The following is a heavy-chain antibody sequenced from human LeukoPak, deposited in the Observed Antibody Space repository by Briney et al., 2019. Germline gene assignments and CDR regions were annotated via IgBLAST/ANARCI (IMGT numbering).Heavy chain of an antibody. D-gene: IGHD6-6*01. V-gene: IGHV4-34*01. Sequence: SETLSLTCAVYGGSFSGYYWSWIRQPPGKGLECIGSIYYSGSTYYNPSLKSRVTISVDTSKNQFSLKLSFVTAADTAVYYCARIEYSSSCDYWGQGTLVTVSS. CDR1: GGSFSGYY. CDR2: IYYSGST. J-gene: IGHJ4*02. CDR3: ARIEYSSSCDY.